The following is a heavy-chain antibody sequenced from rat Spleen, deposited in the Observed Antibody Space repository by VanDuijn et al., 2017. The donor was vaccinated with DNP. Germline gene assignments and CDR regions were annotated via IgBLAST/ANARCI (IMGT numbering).Heavy chain of an antibody. V-gene: IGHV5-22*01. CDR2: ISYDGGST. D-gene: IGHD1-10*01. J-gene: IGHJ2*01. Sequence: EVKLVESGGGLVQPGRSLKLSCAASGFNFNDYWMAWVRQAPKKGLEWVAYISYDGGSTYYGDSVKGRFTISRDNAKSTLYLQMNSLRSEDMATYYCARHNNHPDYWGQGVMVTVSS. CDR1: GFNFNDYW. CDR3: ARHNNHPDY.